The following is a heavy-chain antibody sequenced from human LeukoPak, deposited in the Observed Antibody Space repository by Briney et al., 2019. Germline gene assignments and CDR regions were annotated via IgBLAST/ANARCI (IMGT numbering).Heavy chain of an antibody. CDR3: ARQTSSWYLPYYYYYYYMDV. Sequence: SGGSLRLSCAASGFTFSSYWMSWVRQAPGKGLEWVANIKQDGSEKYNVDSVKGRFTISRDNAKNSLYLQMNSLRAEDTAVYYCARQTSSWYLPYYYYYYYMDVWGKGTTVTVSS. CDR1: GFTFSSYW. J-gene: IGHJ6*03. CDR2: IKQDGSEK. V-gene: IGHV3-7*01. D-gene: IGHD6-13*01.